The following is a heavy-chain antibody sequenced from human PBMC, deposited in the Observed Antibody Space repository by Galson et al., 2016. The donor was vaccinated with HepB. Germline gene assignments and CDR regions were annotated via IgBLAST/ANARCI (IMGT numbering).Heavy chain of an antibody. CDR2: INPNSGGT. D-gene: IGHD2-21*01. Sequence: SVKVSCKASGYTFSDYYMHWVRQAPGQGLEWMGWINPNSGGTNYAQTFQGRVTMTRDPSVSTAYMELRSLRSDDTAVYFCARDARVDCVGERCSRRSYFHYYGMDVWGQGTTVTVSS. V-gene: IGHV1-2*02. CDR3: ARDARVDCVGERCSRRSYFHYYGMDV. J-gene: IGHJ6*02. CDR1: GYTFSDYY.